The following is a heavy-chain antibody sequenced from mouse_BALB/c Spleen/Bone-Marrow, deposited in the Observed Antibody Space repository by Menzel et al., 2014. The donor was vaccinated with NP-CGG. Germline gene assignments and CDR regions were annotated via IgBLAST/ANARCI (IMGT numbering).Heavy chain of an antibody. CDR2: IDPANGNT. V-gene: IGHV14-3*02. Sequence: EVQLQQSGAELVKPGASVKLSCTASGFNIKDTFMHWVKQRPDQGLEWIGRIDPANGNTKYDPKFQGKATIKADTSSITAYLQLNSLTSEDTAVYSCAGSSRSFDYVAYCGQGTLVTVSA. CDR3: AGSSRSFDYVAY. CDR1: GFNIKDTF. J-gene: IGHJ3*01. D-gene: IGHD2-4*01.